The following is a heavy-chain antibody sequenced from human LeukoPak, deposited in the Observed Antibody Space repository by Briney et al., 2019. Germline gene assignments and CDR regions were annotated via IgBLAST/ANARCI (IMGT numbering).Heavy chain of an antibody. D-gene: IGHD3-22*01. V-gene: IGHV3-23*01. CDR3: AKRLYYYDSSGYFGLFDY. CDR1: GFTFSNYG. CDR2: ISGSGGST. J-gene: IGHJ4*02. Sequence: PGGSLRLSCVASGFTFSNYGMSWVRQAPGKRLEWVSAISGSGGSTYYADPVKGRFTIYRDNYKNTLYLQMNSLRAEDTAVYYCAKRLYYYDSSGYFGLFDYWGQGTLVTVSS.